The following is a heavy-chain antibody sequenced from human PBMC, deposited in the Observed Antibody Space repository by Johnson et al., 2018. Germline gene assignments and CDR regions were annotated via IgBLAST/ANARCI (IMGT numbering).Heavy chain of an antibody. CDR2: ISSSSSYI. V-gene: IGHV3-21*01. CDR3: AKGTAEQWLVFAFDI. CDR1: GFTFSSYS. Sequence: VQLVQSGGGLVKPGGSLRLSCAASGFTFSSYSMNWVRQAPGKGLEWVSSISSSSSYIYYADSVKGRFTISRDNAKNSLYLQMNSLRAEDTAVYYCAKGTAEQWLVFAFDIWGQGTMVTVSS. D-gene: IGHD6-19*01. J-gene: IGHJ3*02.